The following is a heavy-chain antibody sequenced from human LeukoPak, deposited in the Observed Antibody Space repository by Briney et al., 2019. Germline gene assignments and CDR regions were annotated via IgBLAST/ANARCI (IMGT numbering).Heavy chain of an antibody. CDR2: IWYDGSNK. D-gene: IGHD3-22*01. Sequence: PGGSLRLSCAASGFTFSSYGMHWVRQAPGKGLEWVAVIWYDGSNKYYADSVKGRFTISRDNSKNTLYLQMNSLRAEDTAVYYCAKARNNYDSSFHYRGPGTLVTVS. J-gene: IGHJ4*02. CDR1: GFTFSSYG. V-gene: IGHV3-33*06. CDR3: AKARNNYDSSFHY.